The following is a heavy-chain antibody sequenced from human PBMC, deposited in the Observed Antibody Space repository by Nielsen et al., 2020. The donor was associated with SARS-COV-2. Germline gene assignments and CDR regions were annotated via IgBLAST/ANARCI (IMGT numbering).Heavy chain of an antibody. Sequence: GESLKISCAASGFTFKNYWMYWVRQVPGKGLEWVSYISSSGSTIYYADSVKGRFTISRDNAKNSLYLQMNSLRAEDTAVYYCARDYGERDFDYWGQGTLVTVSS. CDR1: GFTFKNYW. CDR3: ARDYGERDFDY. V-gene: IGHV3-48*03. CDR2: ISSSGSTI. D-gene: IGHD4-17*01. J-gene: IGHJ4*02.